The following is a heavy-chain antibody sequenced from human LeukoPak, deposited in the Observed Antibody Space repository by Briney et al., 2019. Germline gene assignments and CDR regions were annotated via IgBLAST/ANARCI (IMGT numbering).Heavy chain of an antibody. Sequence: PGGSLRLSCAASGFIVSNNHMSWVRQTPGKGLEWVSLIYSGGSTFYADSVKGRFTISRDNSKNTLYMQMNSLRAEDTAVYYCARGRIGPDYWGQGTLLTVSS. CDR3: ARGRIGPDY. V-gene: IGHV3-53*01. CDR2: IYSGGST. D-gene: IGHD3/OR15-3a*01. CDR1: GFIVSNNH. J-gene: IGHJ4*02.